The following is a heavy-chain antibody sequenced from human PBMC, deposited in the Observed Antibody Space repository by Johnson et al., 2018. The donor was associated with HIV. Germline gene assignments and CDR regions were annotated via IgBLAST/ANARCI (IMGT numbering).Heavy chain of an antibody. CDR1: GFTFSSYW. J-gene: IGHJ3*02. V-gene: IGHV3-7*01. CDR2: IKQDGSEK. CDR3: AREYYYDSSGTPVFDI. D-gene: IGHD3-22*01. Sequence: MPLVESGGGLVQPGGSLRLSCAASGFTFSSYWMSWVRQAPGKGLEWVANIKQDGSEKYYVDSVKGRFTISRDNAKNSLYLQMNSLRAEDTAVYYCAREYYYDSSGTPVFDIWGQGTMVTVSS.